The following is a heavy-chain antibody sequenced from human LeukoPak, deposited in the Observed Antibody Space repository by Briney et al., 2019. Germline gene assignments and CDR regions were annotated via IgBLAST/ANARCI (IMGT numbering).Heavy chain of an antibody. CDR1: GFNLSNNY. Sequence: GGSLRLSCAAPGFNLSNNYMSWVRQAPGKGLEWVSVIYSGGSIYYADSVKGRFTISRDNSKNTLYLQMNSLRAEDTAVYYCARDCLRSSGYYWGQGTLVTVSS. CDR3: ARDCLRSSGYY. V-gene: IGHV3-53*01. CDR2: IYSGGSI. D-gene: IGHD3-22*01. J-gene: IGHJ4*02.